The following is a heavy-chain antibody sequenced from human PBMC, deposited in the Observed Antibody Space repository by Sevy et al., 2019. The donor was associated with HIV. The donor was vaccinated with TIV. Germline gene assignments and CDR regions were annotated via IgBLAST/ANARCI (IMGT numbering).Heavy chain of an antibody. CDR3: TTMEYYHNIIGSSSGDY. V-gene: IGHV1-24*01. CDR2: VDPEDGDT. D-gene: IGHD3-22*01. CDR1: GYTLTKLD. Sequence: GASVKVSCKVSGYTLTKLDMHWVRQAPGKGLEWMGGVDPEDGDTFYAQKFQGRVTMTEDTSTDTAYMELSSLRSEDTAVYYCTTMEYYHNIIGSSSGDYWGQGTLVTVSS. J-gene: IGHJ4*02.